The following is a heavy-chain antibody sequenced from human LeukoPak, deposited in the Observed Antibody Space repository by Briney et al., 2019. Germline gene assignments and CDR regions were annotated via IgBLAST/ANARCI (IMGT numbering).Heavy chain of an antibody. CDR2: IYYSGST. CDR1: GGSISSYC. CDR3: ARVAGGLSPFDY. D-gene: IGHD3-16*02. Sequence: PSETLSLTCTVSGGSISSYCWSWIRQPPGKGLEWIVYIYYSGSTNYNPSLKSRVTISVDTSKNQFSLKLSSVTAADTAVYYCARVAGGLSPFDYWGRGTLVTVSS. J-gene: IGHJ4*02. V-gene: IGHV4-59*01.